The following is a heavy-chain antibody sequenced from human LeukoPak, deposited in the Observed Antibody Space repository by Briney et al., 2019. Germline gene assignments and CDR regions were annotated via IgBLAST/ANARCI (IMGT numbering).Heavy chain of an antibody. CDR2: ISGSGGST. V-gene: IGHV3-23*01. D-gene: IGHD2-2*01. CDR1: GFTFSSYA. J-gene: IGHJ4*02. Sequence: GGSLRLSCAASGFTFSSYAMSWVRQAPGKGLEWVSAISGSGGSTYYADSVKGRFTISRDNSKNTLYLQINSLRAEDTAVYYCARGPGMRAIFDYWGQGTLVTVSS. CDR3: ARGPGMRAIFDY.